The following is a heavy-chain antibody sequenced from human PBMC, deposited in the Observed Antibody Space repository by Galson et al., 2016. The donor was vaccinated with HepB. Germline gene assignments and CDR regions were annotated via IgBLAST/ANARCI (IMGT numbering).Heavy chain of an antibody. V-gene: IGHV3-30*18. CDR1: GFTFSSYA. D-gene: IGHD3-22*01. CDR2: ISSDGSNK. CDR3: AKDYYDSSGYYHYFDY. J-gene: IGHJ4*02. Sequence: SLRLSCAASGFTFSSYAMHWVRQAPGKGLEWVAVISSDGSNKYYADSVKGRFTISRDNSKNSLYLQMNSLRAEDKAVYYCAKDYYDSSGYYHYFDYWGREPWSPSPQ.